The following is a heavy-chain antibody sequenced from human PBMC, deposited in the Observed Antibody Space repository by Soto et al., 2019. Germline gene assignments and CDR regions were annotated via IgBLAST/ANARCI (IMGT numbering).Heavy chain of an antibody. D-gene: IGHD2-15*01. J-gene: IGHJ3*02. CDR1: GGSISSYY. Sequence: ETLSLTCTVSGGSISSYYWSWIRQPPGKGLEWIGYIYYSGSTNYNPSLKSRVTISVDTSKNQFSLKLSSVTAADTAVYYCARGYCSGGSCYGEAFDIWGQGTMVTVSS. CDR3: ARGYCSGGSCYGEAFDI. CDR2: IYYSGST. V-gene: IGHV4-59*01.